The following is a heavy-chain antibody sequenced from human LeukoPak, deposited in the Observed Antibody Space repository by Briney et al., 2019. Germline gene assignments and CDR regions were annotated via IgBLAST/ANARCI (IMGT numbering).Heavy chain of an antibody. Sequence: GSLRLSCAASGFIFSGYDMHWVRQAPGKGLEWVSSISSTGNTIYYADSVKGRFTISRDNAKNSLYLQMSSLKTEDTAVYYCARDRIAVAGTLWGQGTLVTVSS. CDR2: ISSTGNTI. D-gene: IGHD6-19*01. J-gene: IGHJ4*02. CDR1: GFIFSGYD. V-gene: IGHV3-48*03. CDR3: ARDRIAVAGTL.